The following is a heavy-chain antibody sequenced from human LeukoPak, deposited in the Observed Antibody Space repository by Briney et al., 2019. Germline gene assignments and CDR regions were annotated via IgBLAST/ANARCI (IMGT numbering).Heavy chain of an antibody. D-gene: IGHD3-22*01. Sequence: SETLTLTCTVSGGSISSSSYYWGWIRQPPGKGLEWIASIYYSGSVHYNPSLKSRVTMSVDTSKNQFSLNLRSVTAADTAVYYCARRMIGIRFDPWGQGTLVTVSS. CDR2: IYYSGSV. V-gene: IGHV4-39*01. J-gene: IGHJ5*02. CDR3: ARRMIGIRFDP. CDR1: GGSISSSSYY.